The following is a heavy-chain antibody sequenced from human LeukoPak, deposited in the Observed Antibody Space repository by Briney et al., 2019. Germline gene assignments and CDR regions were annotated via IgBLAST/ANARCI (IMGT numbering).Heavy chain of an antibody. CDR2: ISYDGSNK. D-gene: IGHD2/OR15-2a*01. Sequence: GRSLRLSCAASGFTFSSYGMHWVRQAAGEGLEWVAVISYDGSNKYYADSVKGRFTISRDNSKNTLHLEMNSLRAEDTAVYYCAKDRGGTYFWDYWGQGTLVTVSS. CDR3: AKDRGGTYFWDY. CDR1: GFTFSSYG. V-gene: IGHV3-30*18. J-gene: IGHJ4*02.